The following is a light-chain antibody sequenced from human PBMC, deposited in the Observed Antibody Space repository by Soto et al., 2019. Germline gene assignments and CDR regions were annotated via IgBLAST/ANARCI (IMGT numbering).Light chain of an antibody. J-gene: IGKJ1*01. CDR1: QSISSW. Sequence: IHMTHSPSTLSASVLYRVTITCLASQSISSWLAWYQQKPGKAPKLLMYDASSLESGVPSRFNGSGSGTEFTLTISSLQPDDFATYYCQQYNIYPWTFGQGTKVDIK. V-gene: IGKV1-5*01. CDR3: QQYNIYPWT. CDR2: DAS.